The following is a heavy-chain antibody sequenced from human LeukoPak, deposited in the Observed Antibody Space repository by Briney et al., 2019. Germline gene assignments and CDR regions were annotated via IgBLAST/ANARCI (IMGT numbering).Heavy chain of an antibody. D-gene: IGHD2-2*01. CDR1: GFTFSSYG. CDR2: ISYDGSNK. CDR3: AKDSRARYCSSTSCYGDLDY. J-gene: IGHJ4*02. Sequence: GGSLRLSCAASGFTFSSYGMHWVRQAPGKGLEWVAVISYDGSNKYYADSVKGRFTISRDNSKNTLYLQMTSLRAEHTAVYYCAKDSRARYCSSTSCYGDLDYWGQGTLVTVSS. V-gene: IGHV3-30*18.